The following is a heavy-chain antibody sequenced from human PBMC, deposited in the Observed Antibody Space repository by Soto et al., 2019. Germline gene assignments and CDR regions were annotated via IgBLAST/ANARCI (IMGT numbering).Heavy chain of an antibody. V-gene: IGHV4-31*03. CDR3: ARGNWRLYYFDY. D-gene: IGHD1-20*01. CDR1: GGSISSGGYY. CDR2: IYYSGST. Sequence: SETLSLTCTVSGGSISSGGYYWSWIRQHPGKGLEWIGYIYYSGSTYYNPSLKSRVTISVDTSKNQFSLKLSSVTAADTAVYYCARGNWRLYYFDYWGQGTLVTVSS. J-gene: IGHJ4*02.